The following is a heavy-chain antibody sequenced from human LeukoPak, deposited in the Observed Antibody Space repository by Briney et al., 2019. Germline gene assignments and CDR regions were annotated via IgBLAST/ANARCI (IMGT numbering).Heavy chain of an antibody. V-gene: IGHV3-30*03. D-gene: IGHD3-3*01. Sequence: PGGSLRLSCAASGFTFSSYGMHWVRQAPGKGLEWVAVISYDGSNKYYADSVKGRFTISRDNSKNTLYLQMNSLRAEDTAVYYCARQEETYYAYWSVHQGRVKARWLDPWGQGTLVTVSS. CDR3: ARQEETYYAYWSVHQGRVKARWLDP. CDR1: GFTFSSYG. J-gene: IGHJ5*02. CDR2: ISYDGSNK.